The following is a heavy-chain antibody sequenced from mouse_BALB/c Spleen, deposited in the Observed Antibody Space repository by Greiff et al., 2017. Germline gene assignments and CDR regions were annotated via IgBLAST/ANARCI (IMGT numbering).Heavy chain of an antibody. CDR2: IDPANGNT. D-gene: IGHD1-1*01. CDR1: GFNIKDTY. V-gene: IGHV14-3*02. CDR3: ARSYVLYYYAMDY. Sequence: EVQLQQSGAELVKPGASVKLSCTASGFNIKDTYMHWVKQRPEQGLEWIGRIDPANGNTKYDPKFQGKATITADTSSNTAYLHLSSLTSEDTAVYYCARSYVLYYYAMDYWGQGTSVTVSS. J-gene: IGHJ4*01.